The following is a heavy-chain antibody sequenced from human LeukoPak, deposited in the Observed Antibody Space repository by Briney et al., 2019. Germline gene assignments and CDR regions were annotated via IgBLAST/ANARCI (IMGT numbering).Heavy chain of an antibody. V-gene: IGHV3-23*01. CDR1: GFPFSSYA. CDR2: ISGSGGST. D-gene: IGHD2-15*01. CDR3: AREFSIVVVVAAF. J-gene: IGHJ4*02. Sequence: GSLKLSCAASGFPFSSYAMGRVRQAPGKGLEWVSAISGSGGSTYYADSVKGRFTISRDNSKNTLYLQMNSLRAEDTAVYYCAREFSIVVVVAAFWGQGTLVTVSS.